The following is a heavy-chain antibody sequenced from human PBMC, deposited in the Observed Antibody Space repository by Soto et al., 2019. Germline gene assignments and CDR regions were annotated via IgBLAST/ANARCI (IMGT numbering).Heavy chain of an antibody. J-gene: IGHJ4*02. CDR3: ARVTVAGTGFDY. CDR2: IYHSGST. V-gene: IGHV4-4*02. CDR1: CGSISSSNW. Sequence: SETLSLTCAVSCGSISSSNWWSWVRQPPGKGLEWIGEIYHSGSTNYNPSLKSRVTISVDKSKNQFSLKLSSVTAADTAVYYCARVTVAGTGFDYWGQGTLVTVSS. D-gene: IGHD6-19*01.